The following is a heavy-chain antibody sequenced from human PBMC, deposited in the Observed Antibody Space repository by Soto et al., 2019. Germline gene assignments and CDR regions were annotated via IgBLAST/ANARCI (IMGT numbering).Heavy chain of an antibody. V-gene: IGHV3-48*02. D-gene: IGHD2-15*01. CDR3: ARGGAARPDY. CDR2: ISSGRVTT. Sequence: GSLRLTCVASVFSFSSYGMSWVREAPGKGLEWVSYISSGRVTTNYADSVKGRFTISRDDAKSSLYLQLNSLRDDDTAVYYCARGGAARPDYWGQGALVTAPQ. CDR1: VFSFSSYG. J-gene: IGHJ4*02.